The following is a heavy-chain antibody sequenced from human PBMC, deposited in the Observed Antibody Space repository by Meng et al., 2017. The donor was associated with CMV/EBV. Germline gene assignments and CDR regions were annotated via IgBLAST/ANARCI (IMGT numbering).Heavy chain of an antibody. J-gene: IGHJ1*01. CDR1: GGSVSSGSYY. V-gene: IGHV4-61*01. Sequence: TVSGGSVSSGSYYWSWIRQPPGKGLEWIGYIYYSRSTNYNPSLKSRVTISVDTSKNQFSLKLSSVTAADTAVYYCARGDGNSPKGQHWGQGTLVTVSS. CDR2: IYYSRST. CDR3: ARGDGNSPKGQH. D-gene: IGHD4-23*01.